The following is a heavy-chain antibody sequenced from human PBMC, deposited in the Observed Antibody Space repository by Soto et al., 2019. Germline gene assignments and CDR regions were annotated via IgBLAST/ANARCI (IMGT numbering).Heavy chain of an antibody. Sequence: VASVKVSCKASGGTFSSYAISWVRQAPGQGLEWMGGIIPIFGTANYAQKFQGRVTITADESTSTAYMELSSLRSEDTAVYYCAREVGGSSHFLGMDVWGQGTTVTVSS. J-gene: IGHJ6*02. D-gene: IGHD2-15*01. CDR2: IIPIFGTA. CDR3: AREVGGSSHFLGMDV. CDR1: GGTFSSYA. V-gene: IGHV1-69*13.